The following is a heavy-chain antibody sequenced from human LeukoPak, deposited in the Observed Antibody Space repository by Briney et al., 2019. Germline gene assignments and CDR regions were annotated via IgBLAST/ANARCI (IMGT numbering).Heavy chain of an antibody. CDR3: ATEILDMVRGVKGHP. V-gene: IGHV1-18*01. CDR1: GYVFNSFG. Sequence: ASVKVSCKTSGYVFNSFGITWLRQAPGQGLEWMGWVSAYKGYTSHAQKFQGRVTMTEDTSTDTAYMELSSLRSEDTAVYYCATEILDMVRGVKGHPWGQGTLVTVSS. CDR2: VSAYKGYT. D-gene: IGHD3-10*01. J-gene: IGHJ5*02.